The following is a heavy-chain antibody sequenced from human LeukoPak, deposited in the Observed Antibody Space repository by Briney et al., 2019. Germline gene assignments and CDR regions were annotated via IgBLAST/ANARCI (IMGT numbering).Heavy chain of an antibody. CDR3: ARDPNYYGSGSYYNVGFFVL. CDR1: GYTFTSYG. D-gene: IGHD3-10*01. CDR2: VSAYNGNT. Sequence: ASVKVSSKASGYTFTSYGISWVRQAPGQGLEWMGWVSAYNGNTNYAQKLQGRVTMTTDTSTSTAYMELRSLRSDDTAVYYCARDPNYYGSGSYYNVGFFVLWGQGTLVTVSS. J-gene: IGHJ4*02. V-gene: IGHV1-18*01.